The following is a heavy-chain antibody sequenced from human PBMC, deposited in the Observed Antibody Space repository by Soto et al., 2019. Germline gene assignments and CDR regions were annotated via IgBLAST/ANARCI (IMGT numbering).Heavy chain of an antibody. CDR2: ISAYNGNT. Sequence: GESLKISCKGAGYNFTSYGISWVRQAPGQGLEWMGWISAYNGNTKYAQKFQGRVSITRDTSASTAYMELSSLRSDDTAVYYCTRSAVRPSGGLIGPFDYWGQGTVVTVSS. CDR3: TRSAVRPSGGLIGPFDY. CDR1: GYNFTSYG. V-gene: IGHV1-18*01. D-gene: IGHD3-16*02. J-gene: IGHJ4*02.